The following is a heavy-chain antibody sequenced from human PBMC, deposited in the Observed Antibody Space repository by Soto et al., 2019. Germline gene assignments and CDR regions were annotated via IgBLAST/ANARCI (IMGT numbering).Heavy chain of an antibody. D-gene: IGHD1-1*01. V-gene: IGHV3-23*01. Sequence: GGSLRLSCAASGFTFNNYGMSWVRQAPGKGLEWVSSINGSGGSTYYADPVKGGFPISRDNPKNTLYLQMNSLRAEDTALYYCAKLHYRDNWYYFDYWGQGSLVTVSS. CDR3: AKLHYRDNWYYFDY. CDR2: INGSGGST. CDR1: GFTFNNYG. J-gene: IGHJ4*02.